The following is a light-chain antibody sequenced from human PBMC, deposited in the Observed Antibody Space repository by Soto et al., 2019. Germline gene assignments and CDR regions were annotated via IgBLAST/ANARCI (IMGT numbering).Light chain of an antibody. J-gene: IGKJ2*01. CDR2: GAS. V-gene: IGKV3-20*01. CDR1: QSVSSDY. CDR3: QHYGNSPYT. Sequence: EIVLTQSPDTLSLSPGERATLSCRASQSVSSDYLVWYQQKPGQAPRLLIYGASRRATGIPDRFSGSGSGTDFILTISRLEPEDFAVYYCQHYGNSPYTFGQGTKLEI.